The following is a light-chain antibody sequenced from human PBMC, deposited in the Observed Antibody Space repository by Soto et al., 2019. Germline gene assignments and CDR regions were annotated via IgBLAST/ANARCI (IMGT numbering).Light chain of an antibody. CDR1: SSDVGGYNY. Sequence: QSALTQPPSASGSSGQSVTISCTGTSSDVGGYNYVSWYQQHPGKAPKLMIYEVIKRPSGVPDRFSGSKSGNRASLTVSGLQAEDEADYYCSSYAGSNIMVFGGGTKLTVL. CDR2: EVI. J-gene: IGLJ2*01. V-gene: IGLV2-8*01. CDR3: SSYAGSNIMV.